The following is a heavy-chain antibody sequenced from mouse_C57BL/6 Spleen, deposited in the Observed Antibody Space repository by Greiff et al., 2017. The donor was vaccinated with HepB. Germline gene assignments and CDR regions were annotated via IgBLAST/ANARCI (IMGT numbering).Heavy chain of an antibody. CDR2: IYPGNSDT. CDR3: TRLGYDEDYAMDY. Sequence: VHVKQSGTVLARPGASVKMSCKTSGYTFTSYWMHWVKQRPGQGLEWIGAIYPGNSDTSYNQKFKGKAKLTAVTSASTAYMELSSLTNEDSAVYYCTRLGYDEDYAMDYWGQGTSVTVSS. J-gene: IGHJ4*01. CDR1: GYTFTSYW. V-gene: IGHV1-5*01. D-gene: IGHD2-2*01.